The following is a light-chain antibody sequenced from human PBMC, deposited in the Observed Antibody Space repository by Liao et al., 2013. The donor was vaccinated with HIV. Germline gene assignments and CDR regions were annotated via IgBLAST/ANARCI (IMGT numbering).Light chain of an antibody. CDR2: KDS. CDR3: QAWDSTTDVA. CDR1: ALPKQF. J-gene: IGLJ2*01. V-gene: IGLV3-25*03. Sequence: SYELTQPPSVSVSPGQTARITCSGDALPKQFAYWYQQKPGQAPVVVIYKDSERPSGIPERFSGSNSGTIVTLTISGVQAEDEADYYCQAWDSTTDVAFGGGTEADRP.